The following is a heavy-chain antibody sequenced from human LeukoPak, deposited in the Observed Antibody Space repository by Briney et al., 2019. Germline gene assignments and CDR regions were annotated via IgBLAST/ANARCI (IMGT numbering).Heavy chain of an antibody. CDR3: ARDILTGYYRDAFDI. Sequence: SETLSLTCTVSGGSISSYYWSWIRQPPGKGLEWIGYIYYSGSTNYNPSLKSRVTISVDTSKNQFSLKLSSVTAADTAVYYCARDILTGYYRDAFDIWGQGTIVTVSS. D-gene: IGHD3-9*01. J-gene: IGHJ3*02. CDR2: IYYSGST. V-gene: IGHV4-59*01. CDR1: GGSISSYY.